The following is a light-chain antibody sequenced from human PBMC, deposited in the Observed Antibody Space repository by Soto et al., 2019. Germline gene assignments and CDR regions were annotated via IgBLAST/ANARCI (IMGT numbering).Light chain of an antibody. Sequence: EIVVTQARGTLSVSPGERATLSCRASQSVSSKLAWYQQKPGQAPRLLFYGASTGATGIPARFSGSGSETEFTLSISSLQSEDFAVYYCQQYNNWPGTFGQGTKVDIK. V-gene: IGKV3-15*01. CDR1: QSVSSK. CDR3: QQYNNWPGT. CDR2: GAS. J-gene: IGKJ1*01.